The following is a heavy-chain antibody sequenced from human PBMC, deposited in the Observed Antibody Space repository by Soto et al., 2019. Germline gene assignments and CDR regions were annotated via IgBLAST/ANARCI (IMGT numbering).Heavy chain of an antibody. CDR3: ARRREGDVFDI. V-gene: IGHV1-69*06. CDR1: GGAFSSYA. J-gene: IGHJ3*02. CDR2: IIPIFGTA. Sequence: ASVKVSCKASGGAFSSYAISWVRQAPGQGLEWMGGIIPIFGTANYAQKFQGRVTITADKSTSTAYMELSSLRSEDTAVYYCARRREGDVFDIWGQGTMVTVSS.